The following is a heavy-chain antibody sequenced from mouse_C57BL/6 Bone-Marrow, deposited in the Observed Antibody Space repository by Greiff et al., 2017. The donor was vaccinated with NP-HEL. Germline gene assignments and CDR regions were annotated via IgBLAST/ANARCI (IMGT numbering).Heavy chain of an antibody. V-gene: IGHV1-26*01. CDR2: INPNNGGT. J-gene: IGHJ3*01. D-gene: IGHD1-1*01. Sequence: VQLQQSGPELVKPGASVKISCKASGYTFTDYYMNWVKQSHGKSLEWIGDINPNNGGTSYNQKFKGKATLTVDKSSSTAYMELRSLTSEDSAVYYCARSPPYYYGSSSWFAYWGQGTLVTVSA. CDR3: ARSPPYYYGSSSWFAY. CDR1: GYTFTDYY.